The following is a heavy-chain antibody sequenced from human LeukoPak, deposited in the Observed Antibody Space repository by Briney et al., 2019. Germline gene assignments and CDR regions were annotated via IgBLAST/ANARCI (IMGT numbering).Heavy chain of an antibody. J-gene: IGHJ4*02. CDR3: LRSGGGRASN. Sequence: GGTLRLSCAASGFTFSSYGMSWVRQAPGKGLEWVSAISGSGGSTYYADSVKGRFTISRDNSKNTLYLQMSSLRAEDTAVYYCLRSGGGRASNWGQGTLVTVSS. CDR2: ISGSGGST. V-gene: IGHV3-23*01. CDR1: GFTFSSYG. D-gene: IGHD2-15*01.